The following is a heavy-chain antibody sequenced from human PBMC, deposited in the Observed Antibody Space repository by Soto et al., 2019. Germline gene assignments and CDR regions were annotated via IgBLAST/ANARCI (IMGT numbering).Heavy chain of an antibody. D-gene: IGHD5-12*01. Sequence: SVKVSCKASGGTFSSYAFSWVRQAPGLGLEWMGGIIRIFHTATYAQKFQGRVTITADESTSTAYMELISLTSDDRAVYYCARGAGYDPFDYWGQGILVTVSS. J-gene: IGHJ4*02. CDR3: ARGAGYDPFDY. CDR2: IIRIFHTA. CDR1: GGTFSSYA. V-gene: IGHV1-69*13.